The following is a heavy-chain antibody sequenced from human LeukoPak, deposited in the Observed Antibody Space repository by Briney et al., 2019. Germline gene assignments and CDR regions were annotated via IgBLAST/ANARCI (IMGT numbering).Heavy chain of an antibody. CDR2: IKQDGSEK. Sequence: GGSLRLSCAASGFTFSSYSMSWVRQAPGKGLEWVANIKQDGSEKYYVDCVKGRFTISRDNAKNSLYLQMNSLRAEDTVVYYCAGAVEVVTTGYWGQGTLVTVSS. D-gene: IGHD2-21*02. CDR1: GFTFSSYS. CDR3: AGAVEVVTTGY. J-gene: IGHJ4*02. V-gene: IGHV3-7*01.